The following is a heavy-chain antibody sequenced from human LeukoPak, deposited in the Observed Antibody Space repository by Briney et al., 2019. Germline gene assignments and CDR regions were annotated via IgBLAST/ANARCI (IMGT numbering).Heavy chain of an antibody. CDR1: GGSISSGGYY. D-gene: IGHD3-10*01. V-gene: IGHV4-31*03. CDR2: IYYSGST. CDR3: ARDKYYGSGSWAYGMDV. J-gene: IGHJ6*02. Sequence: PSETLSLTCTVSGGSISSGGYYWSWIRQHPGTGLEWIGYIYYSGSTYYNPSLKSRVTISVDTSKNQFSLKLSSVSAADTAVYYCARDKYYGSGSWAYGMDVWGQGTTVTVSS.